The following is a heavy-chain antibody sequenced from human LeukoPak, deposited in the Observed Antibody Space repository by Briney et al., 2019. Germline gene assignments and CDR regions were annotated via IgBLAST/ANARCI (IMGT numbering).Heavy chain of an antibody. CDR2: ISGSGGST. J-gene: IGHJ4*02. CDR3: AKVEAADGYCSGGSCYYFDY. CDR1: GFTFSSYA. D-gene: IGHD2-15*01. Sequence: PGGSPRLSCAASGFTFSSYAMSWVRQAPGRGLEWVSAISGSGGSTYYADSVKGRFTISRDNSKNTLYLQMNSLRAEDTAVYYCAKVEAADGYCSGGSCYYFDYWGQGTLVTVSS. V-gene: IGHV3-23*01.